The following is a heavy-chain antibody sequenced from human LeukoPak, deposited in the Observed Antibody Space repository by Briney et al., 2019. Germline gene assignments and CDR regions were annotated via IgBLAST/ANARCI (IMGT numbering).Heavy chain of an antibody. V-gene: IGHV4-61*02. CDR1: GGSVSSGNYY. D-gene: IGHD1-26*01. J-gene: IGHJ4*02. CDR2: IYTSGST. CDR3: TRGGELLNY. Sequence: SETLSLTCTVSGGSVSSGNYYWSWIRQPAGKGLEWIGRIYTSGSTNYNPSLKSRVTISIDASKNQFSLRLSSVTAADTAVYYCTRGGELLNYWDQGTLVTVSS.